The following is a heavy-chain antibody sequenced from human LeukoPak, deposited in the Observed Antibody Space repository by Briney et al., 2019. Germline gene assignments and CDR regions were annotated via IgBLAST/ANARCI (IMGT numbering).Heavy chain of an antibody. J-gene: IGHJ4*02. CDR1: GYTFTSYD. CDR3: ARGRGATIFGVVISKYYFDY. V-gene: IGHV1-8*01. CDR2: MNPNSGNT. Sequence: EASVKVSCTASGYTFTSYDINWVRQATGQGLEWMGWMNPNSGNTGYAQKFQGRVTMTRNTSISTAYMELSSLRSEDTAVYYCARGRGATIFGVVISKYYFDYCGQGTLVTVSS. D-gene: IGHD3-3*01.